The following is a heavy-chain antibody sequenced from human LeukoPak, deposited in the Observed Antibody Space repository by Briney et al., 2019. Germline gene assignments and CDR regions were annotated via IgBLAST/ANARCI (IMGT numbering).Heavy chain of an antibody. V-gene: IGHV3-48*01. CDR2: ISRSSSTI. D-gene: IGHD2-2*01. CDR3: ARDGGYCSSTSCYGEYYFDY. J-gene: IGHJ4*02. CDR1: GFTFSSYS. Sequence: GGSLRLSCAASGFTFSSYSMNWVRQAPGKGLEWVSYISRSSSTIYYADSVKGRFTISRDNAENSLYLQMNSLRAEDTAVYYCARDGGYCSSTSCYGEYYFDYWGQGTLVTVSS.